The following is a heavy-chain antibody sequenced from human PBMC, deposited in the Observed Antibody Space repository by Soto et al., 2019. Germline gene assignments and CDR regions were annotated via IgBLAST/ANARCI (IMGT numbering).Heavy chain of an antibody. J-gene: IGHJ6*02. CDR3: ARDVEMATMSTPAVGYYYYYGMDF. CDR1: GDSVSSNSAA. CDR2: TYYRSKWYN. V-gene: IGHV6-1*01. D-gene: IGHD5-12*01. Sequence: SQTLSLPCAFSGDSVSSNSAAWNWIRQSPSRGLEWLGRTYYRSKWYNDYAESVKSRITINPDTSKNQFSLQLNSVTPEDTAVYYCARDVEMATMSTPAVGYYYYYGMDFWGQGTTVTVSS.